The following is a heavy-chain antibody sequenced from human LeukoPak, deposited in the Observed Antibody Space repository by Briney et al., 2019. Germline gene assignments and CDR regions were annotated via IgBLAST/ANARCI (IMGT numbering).Heavy chain of an antibody. J-gene: IGHJ4*02. CDR2: ISGYNGHT. CDR1: GYTFTSYD. V-gene: IGHV1-18*01. CDR3: ARGFPPRIYYDSSGYYSYYFDY. Sequence: ASVKVSCKASGYTFTSYDINWVRQAPGQGLEWMGWISGYNGHTNYAQKLQGRVTMTTDTSTSTAYMDLRSLRSDDTAVYYCARGFPPRIYYDSSGYYSYYFDYWGQGTLVTVSS. D-gene: IGHD3-22*01.